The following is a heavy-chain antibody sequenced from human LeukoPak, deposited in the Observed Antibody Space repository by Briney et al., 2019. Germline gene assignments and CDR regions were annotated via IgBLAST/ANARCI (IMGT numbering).Heavy chain of an antibody. CDR3: ARSLLGDNYYYYYMDV. J-gene: IGHJ6*03. CDR1: GGSISSSNW. Sequence: SGTLSLTCAVSGGSISSSNWWSWVRQPPGKGLEWIGEIYHSGSTNYNPSLKSRVTISVDKSKNQFSLKLSSVTAADTAVYYCARSLLGDNYYYYYMDVWGKGTTVTVSS. CDR2: IYHSGST. V-gene: IGHV4-4*02. D-gene: IGHD1-26*01.